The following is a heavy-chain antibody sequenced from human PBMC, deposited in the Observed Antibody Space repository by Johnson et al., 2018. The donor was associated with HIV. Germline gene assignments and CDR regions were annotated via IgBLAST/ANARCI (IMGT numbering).Heavy chain of an antibody. V-gene: IGHV3-11*04. CDR1: GFTFSDYY. D-gene: IGHD6-19*01. Sequence: VQLVESGGGLVKPGGSLRLSCAASGFTFSDYYMSWIRQAPGKGLEWVSYISNSGSSVYYADSVKGRFTISRDNAKKSQYLQMNSLRAEDTAVYYCAREVRYTSWSFDIWGQGTMVTVSS. CDR2: ISNSGSSV. CDR3: AREVRYTSWSFDI. J-gene: IGHJ3*02.